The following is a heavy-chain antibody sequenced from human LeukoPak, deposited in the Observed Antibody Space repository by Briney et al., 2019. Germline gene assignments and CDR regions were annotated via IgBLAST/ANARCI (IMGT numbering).Heavy chain of an antibody. J-gene: IGHJ4*02. V-gene: IGHV5-51*01. CDR2: IYPGDSDT. D-gene: IGHD2-2*01. Sequence: GESLKISCQGSGYSFTSYWIGWVRQIPGKGLEWMGIIYPGDSDTRYSPYFQGQVTISADKSISTAYLQWSSLKASDTAMYSCARLLGYCSSTSCYPPRPNLPAWLSAPEYPDYWGQGTLVTVSS. CDR1: GYSFTSYW. CDR3: ARLLGYCSSTSCYPPRPNLPAWLSAPEYPDY.